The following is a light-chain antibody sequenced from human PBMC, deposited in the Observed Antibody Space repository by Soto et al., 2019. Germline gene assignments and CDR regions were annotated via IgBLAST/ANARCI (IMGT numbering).Light chain of an antibody. CDR2: TNN. CDR1: SSNIGSNT. Sequence: QSVLPQPPSASGTPGQRVTISCSGSSSNIGSNTVNWYQQLPGTAPKLLIYTNNQRPSGVPDRFSGSKSGTSASLAISGLQSDDEADYYCAVWDDSLNGWVFGGGTKLTVL. V-gene: IGLV1-44*01. CDR3: AVWDDSLNGWV. J-gene: IGLJ3*02.